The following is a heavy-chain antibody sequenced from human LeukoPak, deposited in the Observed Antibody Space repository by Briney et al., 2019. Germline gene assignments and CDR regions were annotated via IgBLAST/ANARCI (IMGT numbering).Heavy chain of an antibody. D-gene: IGHD5-18*01. CDR3: AREGDTAMVALDY. CDR1: GLTFSTYS. Sequence: GGSLRLSCAASGLTFSTYSMNWVRQAPGKGLEWVSSISSSSGYIYYADSVKGRFTISRDNAKNSLYLQMNSLRAEDTAVYYCAREGDTAMVALDYWGQGTLVTVSS. V-gene: IGHV3-21*01. J-gene: IGHJ4*02. CDR2: ISSSSGYI.